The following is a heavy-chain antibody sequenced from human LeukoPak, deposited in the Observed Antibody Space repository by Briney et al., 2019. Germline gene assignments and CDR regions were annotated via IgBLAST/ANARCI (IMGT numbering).Heavy chain of an antibody. CDR1: GGTFSGYY. CDR2: INHSGST. Sequence: SETLSLTCAVYGGTFSGYYWSWIRQPPGKGLEWIGEINHSGSTNYNPSLKSRVTISVDTSKNQFSLKLSSVTAADTAVYYCARALYSSSWYMRGDWFDPWGQGTLVTVSS. J-gene: IGHJ5*02. CDR3: ARALYSSSWYMRGDWFDP. D-gene: IGHD6-13*01. V-gene: IGHV4-34*01.